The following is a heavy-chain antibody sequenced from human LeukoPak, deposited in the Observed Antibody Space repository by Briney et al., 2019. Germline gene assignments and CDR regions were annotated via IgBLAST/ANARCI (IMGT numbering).Heavy chain of an antibody. CDR1: GFTFSSYG. Sequence: PGGSLRLSCAASGFTFSSYGMHWVRQAPGKGLEWVAVISYDGSNKYYADSVKGRFTICRDNSKNTLYLQMNSLRAEDTAVYYCAKGLAYCGGDCYSNFQHWGQGTLVTVSS. CDR3: AKGLAYCGGDCYSNFQH. D-gene: IGHD2-21*02. V-gene: IGHV3-30*18. J-gene: IGHJ1*01. CDR2: ISYDGSNK.